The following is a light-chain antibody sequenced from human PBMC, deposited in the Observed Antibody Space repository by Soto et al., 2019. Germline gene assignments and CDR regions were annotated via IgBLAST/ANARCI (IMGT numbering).Light chain of an antibody. CDR3: TSYVGNDIWV. V-gene: IGLV2-8*01. CDR1: SSDVGAYKY. CDR2: EVT. Sequence: QSALTQPPSASGSPGQSVTISCTGTSSDVGAYKYVSWYQQYPGKAPKLMIYEVTKWPSGVPDRFSGSKSGNTPSLTVSGLQAEDEADYYCTSYVGNDIWVFGGGTKLPVL. J-gene: IGLJ3*02.